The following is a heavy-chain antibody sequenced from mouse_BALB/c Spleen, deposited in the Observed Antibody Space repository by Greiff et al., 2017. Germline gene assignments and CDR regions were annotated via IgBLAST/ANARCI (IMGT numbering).Heavy chain of an antibody. D-gene: IGHD2-4*01. J-gene: IGHJ4*01. CDR1: GFSLTSYG. V-gene: IGHV2-9*02. Sequence: VKLVESGPGLVAPSQSLSITCTVSGFSLTSYGVHWVRQPPGKGLEWLGVIWAGGSTNYNSALMSRLSISKDNSKSQVFLKMNSLQTDDTAMYYCARVSTMITRAMDYWGQGTSVTVSS. CDR2: IWAGGST. CDR3: ARVSTMITRAMDY.